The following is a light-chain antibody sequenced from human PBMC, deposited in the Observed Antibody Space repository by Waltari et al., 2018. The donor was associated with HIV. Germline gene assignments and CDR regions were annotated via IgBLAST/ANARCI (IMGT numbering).Light chain of an antibody. CDR1: QSVSNAY. CDR3: QQYNKWPRT. Sequence: EIVLTQSPGTLSLSPGERATLSCRASQSVSNAYLAWYQQKPGQAPRLLIYGASSRATGIPARFSGSGSGTDFTLNIGTLQSEDFAVYYCQQYNKWPRTFGRGTKVEI. CDR2: GAS. J-gene: IGKJ4*02. V-gene: IGKV3-15*01.